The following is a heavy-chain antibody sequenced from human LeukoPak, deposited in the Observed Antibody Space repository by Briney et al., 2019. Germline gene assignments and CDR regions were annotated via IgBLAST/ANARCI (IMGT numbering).Heavy chain of an antibody. CDR3: ARSALSLGDYAPYDAFDI. D-gene: IGHD4-17*01. Sequence: SVKVSCKASGGTFSSYAISWVRQAPGQGLEWMGGIIPIFGTANYAQKFQGRVTITADESTSTAYMELSSLRSEDTAVYYCARSALSLGDYAPYDAFDIWGQGTMVTVSS. CDR1: GGTFSSYA. CDR2: IIPIFGTA. J-gene: IGHJ3*02. V-gene: IGHV1-69*13.